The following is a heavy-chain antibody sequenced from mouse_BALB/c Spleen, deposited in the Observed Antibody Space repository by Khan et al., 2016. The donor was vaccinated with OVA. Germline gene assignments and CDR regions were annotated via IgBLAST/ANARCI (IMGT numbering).Heavy chain of an antibody. CDR1: GYTFTSNT. V-gene: IGHV1-4*01. CDR3: ARRTKGYTMDS. D-gene: IGHD2-14*01. Sequence: QVQLKESGAELARPGASVRMSCKASGYTFTSNTMHWIKQRPGQGLEWIGYINPRSGYTNYNQNFKDKATLTADKSSSTAYMQLSSLTSEDSAVYTSARRTKGYTMDSWGQGTSVTVSS. J-gene: IGHJ4*01. CDR2: INPRSGYT.